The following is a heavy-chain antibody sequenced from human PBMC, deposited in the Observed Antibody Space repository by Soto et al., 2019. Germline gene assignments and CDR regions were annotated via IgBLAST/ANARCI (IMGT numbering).Heavy chain of an antibody. D-gene: IGHD2-21*01. CDR2: SRNRANSYTT. J-gene: IGHJ4*02. Sequence: GRSLRLSCAASGFTFSDHYMDWVRQAPGKGLEWVGRSRNRANSYTTEYAASVKGRFTISRDDSKRSLYLQMNGLKTEDTAVYYCTKLYGGNSDYWGQGTLVTAPQ. CDR3: TKLYGGNSDY. CDR1: GFTFSDHY. V-gene: IGHV3-72*01.